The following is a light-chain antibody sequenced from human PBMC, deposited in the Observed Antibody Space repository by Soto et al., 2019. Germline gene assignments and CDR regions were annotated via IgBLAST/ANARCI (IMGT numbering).Light chain of an antibody. V-gene: IGLV4-60*02. CDR2: LEGSGSY. Sequence: QPVLTQSSSASASLGSSVKLTCTLSSGHSSYIFAWHQQQPGKAPRYLMKLEGSGSYNKGSGVPDRFSGSSSGADRYLTIPNLQFDDEADYYCETCDSNTWVFGGGTQVTVL. J-gene: IGLJ3*02. CDR1: SGHSSYI. CDR3: ETCDSNTWV.